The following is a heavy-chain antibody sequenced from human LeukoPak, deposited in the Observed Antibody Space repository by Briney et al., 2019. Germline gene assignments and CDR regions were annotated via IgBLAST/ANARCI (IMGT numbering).Heavy chain of an antibody. J-gene: IGHJ4*02. CDR3: AGHHQAYSRTY. D-gene: IGHD6-13*01. CDR2: MSADGTYT. V-gene: IGHV3-74*01. Sequence: GGSLRLSCAASGLTFSSFWMHWVRHAPGKGLVWVSRMSADGTYTTYADSVKGRFTISRDNAKDTLYLQMNSLRAEDSAVYYCAGHHQAYSRTYWGQGTLVTVSS. CDR1: GLTFSSFW.